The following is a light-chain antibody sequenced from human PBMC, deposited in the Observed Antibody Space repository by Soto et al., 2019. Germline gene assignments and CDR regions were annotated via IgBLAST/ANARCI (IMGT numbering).Light chain of an antibody. J-gene: IGKJ1*01. V-gene: IGKV1-5*03. CDR1: QSISSW. CDR2: KAS. CDR3: QQYNSYST. Sequence: DIQMTQSPSTLSASVGDRVTITCRASQSISSWLAWYQQNPGKAPKLLIYKASCLESGVPSRFSGSGSGTEFTLTISSLQPDDFATYYCQQYNSYSTCGQGTKVEIK.